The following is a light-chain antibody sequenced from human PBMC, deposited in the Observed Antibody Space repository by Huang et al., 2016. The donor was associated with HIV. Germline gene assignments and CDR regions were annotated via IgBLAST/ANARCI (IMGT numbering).Light chain of an antibody. CDR3: QQRSSRLT. CDR2: DAT. V-gene: IGKV3-11*01. CDR1: QNINNY. J-gene: IGKJ4*01. Sequence: EVVLTQSPATLSVFQGDRVTISCRASQNINNYIAWYQQKPGQAPRLRIYDATNRPPGISDKFSGSGSGAAFTLTINSLETEDFAIYYCQQRSSRLTFGGGT.